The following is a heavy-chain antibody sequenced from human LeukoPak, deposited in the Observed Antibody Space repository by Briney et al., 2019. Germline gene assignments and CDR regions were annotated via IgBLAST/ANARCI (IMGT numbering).Heavy chain of an antibody. CDR3: ARAYYGSGSYLTYYYMDV. CDR1: GFTFSSYW. J-gene: IGHJ6*03. Sequence: PGGSLRLSCAASGFTFSSYWMSWVRQAPGKGLEWVANIKQDGSEKYYVDSVKGRFTTSRDNAKNSLYLQMNSLRAEDTAVYYCARAYYGSGSYLTYYYMDVWGKGTTVTVSS. D-gene: IGHD3-10*01. V-gene: IGHV3-7*01. CDR2: IKQDGSEK.